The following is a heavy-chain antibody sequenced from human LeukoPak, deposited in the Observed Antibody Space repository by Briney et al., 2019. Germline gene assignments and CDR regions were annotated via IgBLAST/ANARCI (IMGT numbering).Heavy chain of an antibody. CDR2: IYYSGST. D-gene: IGHD4-17*01. V-gene: IGHV4-39*07. J-gene: IGHJ4*02. Sequence: SETLSLTCTVSGGSISSSSYYWGWIRQPPGKGLEWIGSIYYSGSTYYNPSLKSRVTISVDTSKNQFSPKLSSVTAADTAVYYCARGTTTTVTTFDYWGQGTLVTVSS. CDR1: GGSISSSSYY. CDR3: ARGTTTTVTTFDY.